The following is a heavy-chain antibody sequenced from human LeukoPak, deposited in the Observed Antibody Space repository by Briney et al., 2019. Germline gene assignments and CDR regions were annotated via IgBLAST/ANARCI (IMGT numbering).Heavy chain of an antibody. CDR1: GYTFTSYG. CDR2: ISAYNGNT. V-gene: IGHV1-18*01. D-gene: IGHD5-24*01. Sequence: GASVKVSCKASGYTFTSYGISWVRQAPGQGLEWMGRISAYNGNTNYAQKLQGRVTMTTDTSTSTAYMELRSLRSEDTAIYYCARIRDGYNDAYDLWGKGTTVTVSS. J-gene: IGHJ6*04. CDR3: ARIRDGYNDAYDL.